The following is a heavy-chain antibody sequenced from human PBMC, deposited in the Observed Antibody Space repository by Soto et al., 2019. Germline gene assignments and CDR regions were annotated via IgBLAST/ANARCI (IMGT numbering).Heavy chain of an antibody. D-gene: IGHD5-12*01. CDR3: ARESGGATATLDYYYFYMDV. Sequence: VQLVQSGAEVKKPGASVKVSCKTSGDSFNDYYIHWVRQAPGQGLEWMGGINPNGGGTKYAQRFQGRVTVTRDTSIRTVYMELSRLRSDDTAVYYCARESGGATATLDYYYFYMDVWGKGTTVTVSS. CDR1: GDSFNDYY. J-gene: IGHJ6*03. CDR2: INPNGGGT. V-gene: IGHV1-2*02.